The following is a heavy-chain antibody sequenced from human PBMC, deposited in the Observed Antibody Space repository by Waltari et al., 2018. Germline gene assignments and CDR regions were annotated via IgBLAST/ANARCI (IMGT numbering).Heavy chain of an antibody. CDR3: ARVGTVTTFDY. J-gene: IGHJ4*02. CDR2: IYYSGST. CDR1: GGSISSHY. Sequence: QVQLQESGPGLVKPSETLSLTCTVSGGSISSHYWSWIRQPPGKGLEWIGYIYYSGSTNYNPSPKSRVTISVDTSKNQFSRKLSSVTAADTAVYYGARVGTVTTFDYWGQGTLVTVSS. D-gene: IGHD4-17*01. V-gene: IGHV4-59*11.